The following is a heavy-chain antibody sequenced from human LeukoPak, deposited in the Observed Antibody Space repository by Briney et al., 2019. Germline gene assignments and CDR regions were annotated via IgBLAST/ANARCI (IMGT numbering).Heavy chain of an antibody. J-gene: IGHJ4*02. V-gene: IGHV3-48*04. CDR2: ISSSGSTI. Sequence: PGGSLRLFCGASGFTFSSFGMHWVRQAPGKGLEWVSYISSSGSTIYYADSVKGRFTISRDNAKNSLYLQMNSLRAEDTAVYYCARGGKGGNGYWGQGTLVTVSS. D-gene: IGHD2-8*01. CDR3: ARGGKGGNGY. CDR1: GFTFSSFG.